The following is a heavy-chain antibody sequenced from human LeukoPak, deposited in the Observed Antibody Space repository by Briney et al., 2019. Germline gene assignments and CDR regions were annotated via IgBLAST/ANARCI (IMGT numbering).Heavy chain of an antibody. V-gene: IGHV3-53*01. CDR1: GLIVSANY. Sequence: GGSLRLSCAASGLIVSANYMTWVRQAPGKGLEWVSSLYAGGSTYYADSVKGRFTISRDNSKNTLYLQMNSLRPEDTAVYYCARDLPPAPWNGMDVWGQGTTVTVSS. CDR2: LYAGGST. D-gene: IGHD2-2*01. CDR3: ARDLPPAPWNGMDV. J-gene: IGHJ6*02.